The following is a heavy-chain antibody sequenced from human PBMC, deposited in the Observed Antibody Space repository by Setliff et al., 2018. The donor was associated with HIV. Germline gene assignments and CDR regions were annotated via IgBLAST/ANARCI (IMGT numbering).Heavy chain of an antibody. V-gene: IGHV1-3*01. D-gene: IGHD3-22*01. CDR3: ARRTHYYDSSGPWEAFDI. CDR1: GYTFTSYA. CDR2: INAGNGNT. J-gene: IGHJ3*02. Sequence: PSVKVSCKASGYTFTSYAMHWVRQAPGQRLEWMGWINAGNGNTKYSQKFQGRVTITRDTSASTAYMELSSLRSEDTAVYYCARRTHYYDSSGPWEAFDIWGQGTMVTVSS.